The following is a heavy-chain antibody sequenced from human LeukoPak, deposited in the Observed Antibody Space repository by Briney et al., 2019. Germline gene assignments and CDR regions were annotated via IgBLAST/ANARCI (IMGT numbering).Heavy chain of an antibody. Sequence: ASVKVSCKASGGTFSSYAISWVRKGPGQGLEWMGRIIPILGIANYAQKFQGRVTITADKSTSTAYMELSSLRSEDTAVYYCARGDIAAAGSFDPWGQGTLVTVSS. CDR3: ARGDIAAAGSFDP. CDR1: GGTFSSYA. D-gene: IGHD6-13*01. CDR2: IIPILGIA. J-gene: IGHJ5*02. V-gene: IGHV1-69*04.